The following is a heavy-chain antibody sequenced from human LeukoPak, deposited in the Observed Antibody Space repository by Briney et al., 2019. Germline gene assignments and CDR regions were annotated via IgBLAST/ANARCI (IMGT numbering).Heavy chain of an antibody. V-gene: IGHV3-23*01. CDR3: AKDPQDCSSTSCYIFDY. J-gene: IGHJ4*02. CDR1: GFTFSSYA. D-gene: IGHD2-2*02. Sequence: GGSLRLSCAASGFTFSSYAMSWVRQAPGKGLEWVSAISGSGGSTYYADSVKGRFTISRDNSKNTLYLQMNSLRAEDTAVYYCAKDPQDCSSTSCYIFDYWGQGTLVTVSS. CDR2: ISGSGGST.